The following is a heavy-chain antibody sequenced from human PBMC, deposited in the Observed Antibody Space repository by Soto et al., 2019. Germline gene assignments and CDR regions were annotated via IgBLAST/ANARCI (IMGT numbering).Heavy chain of an antibody. D-gene: IGHD6-19*01. CDR2: IFYTGTT. CDR1: GGSISSGSDY. J-gene: IGHJ4*02. V-gene: IGHV4-39*01. CDR3: ARRGSLGWYFDY. Sequence: SETPSLTCTVSGGSISSGSDYWGWIRQPPGKGLEWIGSIFYTGTTYYNPSLKTRVTISIDTSKNQFSLRLSSVTAADTSVYYCARRGSLGWYFDYWGQGTLVTVSS.